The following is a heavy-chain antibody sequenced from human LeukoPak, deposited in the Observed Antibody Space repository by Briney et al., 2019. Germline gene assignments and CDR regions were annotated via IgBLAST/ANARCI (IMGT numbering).Heavy chain of an antibody. CDR3: AKSSYPPYQFDY. CDR1: GFTVSSNY. Sequence: GGFLRLSCAASGFTVSSNYMSWVRQAPGKGLEWVSVIYSGGSTYYADSVKGRFTISRDNSKNTLYLQMNSLRAEDTAVYYCAKSSYPPYQFDYWGQGTLVTVSS. J-gene: IGHJ4*02. D-gene: IGHD2-2*01. CDR2: IYSGGST. V-gene: IGHV3-66*01.